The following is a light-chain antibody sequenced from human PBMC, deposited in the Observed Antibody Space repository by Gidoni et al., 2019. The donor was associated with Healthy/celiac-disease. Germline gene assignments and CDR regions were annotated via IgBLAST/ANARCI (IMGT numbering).Light chain of an antibody. Sequence: EITITQPPPTLSLPPGERATLSCRASQSVSSNLAWYQQKPGQAPRLLIYGASTRATGLPPRFSGSGSGTEFTLTISSLQSEDFAVYYCQQYNNWSSFTFGPGTKVDIK. CDR3: QQYNNWSSFT. V-gene: IGKV3-15*01. CDR2: GAS. J-gene: IGKJ3*01. CDR1: QSVSSN.